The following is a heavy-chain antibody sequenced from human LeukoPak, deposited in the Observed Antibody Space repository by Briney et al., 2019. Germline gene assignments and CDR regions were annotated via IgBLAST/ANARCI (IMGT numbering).Heavy chain of an antibody. J-gene: IGHJ4*02. CDR1: GFTFSSYA. V-gene: IGHV3-64*01. D-gene: IGHD6-19*01. Sequence: GGSLRLSCAASGFTFSSYAMHWVRQAPGKGLEYVSAISSNGGSTYYANSVKGRFTISRDNSKNTLYLQMGSLRAEDMAVYYCARAGYSSGGYARLSVSPLDYWGQGTLVTVSS. CDR3: ARAGYSSGGYARLSVSPLDY. CDR2: ISSNGGST.